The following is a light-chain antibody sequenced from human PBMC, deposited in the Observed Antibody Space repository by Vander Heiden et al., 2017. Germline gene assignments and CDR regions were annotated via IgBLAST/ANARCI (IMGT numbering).Light chain of an antibody. Sequence: DIQMTQSPSSLSASLGDRVTITCRASQSISSYLNLYQQKPGKAPKLLIYAASSLQGGVPSRFSGSGSGKDFTLTICSLQPEDFATYYCQQSYSTPTFGQGTKVEIK. V-gene: IGKV1-39*01. J-gene: IGKJ1*01. CDR1: QSISSY. CDR2: AAS. CDR3: QQSYSTPT.